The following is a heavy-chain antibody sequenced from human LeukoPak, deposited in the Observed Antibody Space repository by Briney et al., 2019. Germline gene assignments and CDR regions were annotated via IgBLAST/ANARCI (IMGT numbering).Heavy chain of an antibody. Sequence: ASVKVSCKASGYTFTSYGISWVRQAPGQGLEWMGWISAYNGNTNYAQKLQGRVTMTTDTSTSTAYMELRSLRSDDTAVYYCARGRFLEWLLFESYMDVWGKGTTVTVSS. J-gene: IGHJ6*03. CDR1: GYTFTSYG. CDR2: ISAYNGNT. D-gene: IGHD3-3*01. V-gene: IGHV1-18*01. CDR3: ARGRFLEWLLFESYMDV.